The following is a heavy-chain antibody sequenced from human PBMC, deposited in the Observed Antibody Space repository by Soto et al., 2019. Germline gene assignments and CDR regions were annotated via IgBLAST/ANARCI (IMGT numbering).Heavy chain of an antibody. CDR2: IKQAGSEK. CDR1: GFTFSRYW. J-gene: IGHJ4*02. CDR3: VMDSYTNTWHRPDTDY. Sequence: EVQLVESGGGLAQPGGSLRLSCAASGFTFSRYWMTWVRHNPGTGLARVANIKQAGSEKSYVDSVKGRVTISRDNAKNSLYLRMNSLSAEDTAVYYCVMDSYTNTWHRPDTDYGGKGTLVTVSS. D-gene: IGHD2-2*02. V-gene: IGHV3-7*04.